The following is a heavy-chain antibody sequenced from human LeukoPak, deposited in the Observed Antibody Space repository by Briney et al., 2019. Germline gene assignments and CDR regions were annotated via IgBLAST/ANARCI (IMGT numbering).Heavy chain of an antibody. CDR2: IRYDGSNK. J-gene: IGHJ4*02. CDR1: GFTFSSYG. V-gene: IGHV3-30*02. CDR3: AKASGLLWFGEFGYFDY. D-gene: IGHD3-10*01. Sequence: GGSLRLSCAASGFTFSSYGMHWVRQAPGKGLEWVAFIRYDGSNKYYADSVKGRFTISRDNSKNTLYLQMNSLRAEDTAVYYCAKASGLLWFGEFGYFDYWGQGTLVTVSS.